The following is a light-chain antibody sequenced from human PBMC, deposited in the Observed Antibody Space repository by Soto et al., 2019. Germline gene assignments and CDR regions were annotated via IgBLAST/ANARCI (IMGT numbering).Light chain of an antibody. CDR1: SSDVGGYNY. CDR3: SSFTSGRVA. Sequence: QSALTQPASVSGSPGQSITISCTGTSSDVGGYNYVSWYQQHPGKAPKLMIYEVSNRPSGVSNRFSASKSGNTASLTISGLQAEDEADYYCSSFTSGRVALGGGTKLTVL. V-gene: IGLV2-14*01. J-gene: IGLJ2*01. CDR2: EVS.